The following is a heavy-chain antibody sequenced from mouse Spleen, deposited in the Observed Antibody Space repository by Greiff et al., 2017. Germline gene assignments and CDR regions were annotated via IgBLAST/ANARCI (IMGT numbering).Heavy chain of an antibody. V-gene: IGHV5-9-3*01. Sequence: EVKLMESGGGLVKPGGSLKLSCAASGFTFSSYAMSWVRQTPEKRLEWVATISSGGSYTYYPDSVKGRFTISRDNAKNTLYLQMSSLRSEDTAMYYCARQKDGNYWYFDVWGAGTTVTVSS. J-gene: IGHJ1*01. CDR3: ARQKDGNYWYFDV. CDR1: GFTFSSYA. D-gene: IGHD2-1*01. CDR2: ISSGGSYT.